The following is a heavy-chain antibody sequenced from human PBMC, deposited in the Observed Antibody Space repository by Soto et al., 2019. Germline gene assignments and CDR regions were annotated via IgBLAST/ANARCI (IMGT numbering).Heavy chain of an antibody. D-gene: IGHD3-10*01. Sequence: EVQLVESGGGLVQSGRSLRLSCAASGFIFDDYAMHWVRQAPGKGLEWVSGIGWDGGSTGYADSVKGRFTISRDNAKNSLYLQMNSLRFEDTAFYCANCRSSWVGSGMDVWGQGTTVTVSS. CDR2: IGWDGGST. J-gene: IGHJ6*02. CDR3: NCRSSWVGSGMDV. V-gene: IGHV3-9*01. CDR1: GFIFDDYA.